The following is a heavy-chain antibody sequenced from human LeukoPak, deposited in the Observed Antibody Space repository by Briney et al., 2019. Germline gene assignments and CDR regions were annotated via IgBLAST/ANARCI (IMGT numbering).Heavy chain of an antibody. Sequence: SETLSLTCTVSGGSISGYYWSWIRQSPGKGLEWIGYIFYSGTTNYNPSFKSRVTISIDSPKNQFSLKLTSVTAADTAVYYCARGERLGPDIWGQGTMVTVSS. CDR2: IFYSGTT. J-gene: IGHJ3*02. CDR1: GGSISGYY. CDR3: ARGERLGPDI. D-gene: IGHD3-16*01. V-gene: IGHV4-59*01.